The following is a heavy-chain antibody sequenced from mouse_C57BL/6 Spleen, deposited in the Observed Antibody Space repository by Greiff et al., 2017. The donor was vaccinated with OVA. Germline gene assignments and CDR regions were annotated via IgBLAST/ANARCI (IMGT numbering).Heavy chain of an antibody. CDR3: ARSSANLAWFAY. CDR1: GYTFTSYW. J-gene: IGHJ3*01. Sequence: QVQLQQPGAELVRPGTSVKLSCKASGYTFTSYWMHWVKQRPGQGLEWIGVIDPSDSYTNYNQKFKGKATLTVDTSSSTAYMQLSSLTSEDSAVYDCARSSANLAWFAYWGQGTLVTVSA. CDR2: IDPSDSYT. D-gene: IGHD6-1*01. V-gene: IGHV1-59*01.